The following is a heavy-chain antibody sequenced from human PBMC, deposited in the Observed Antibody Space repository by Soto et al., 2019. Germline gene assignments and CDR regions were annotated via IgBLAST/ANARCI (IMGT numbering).Heavy chain of an antibody. D-gene: IGHD2-15*01. J-gene: IGHJ6*02. CDR2: ISESGDAI. Sequence: EVQLVESGGGLVQPGGSLRVSCAASGFSFSSYGMNWVRQSPGKGLEWLSYISESGDAIYYADSVKGRFTISRDNAKNSLYLQMNSMRDEDTAVYYCARCSGNSCYSYGLDVWGQGATVAVSS. CDR3: ARCSGNSCYSYGLDV. CDR1: GFSFSSYG. V-gene: IGHV3-48*02.